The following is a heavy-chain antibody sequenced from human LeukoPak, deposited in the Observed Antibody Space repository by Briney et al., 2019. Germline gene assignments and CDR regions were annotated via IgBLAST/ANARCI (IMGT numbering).Heavy chain of an antibody. CDR2: ISYSGGT. V-gene: IGHV4-59*08. CDR1: GGSISRHY. D-gene: IGHD4-17*01. CDR3: ARLLNNDNAGDPDTFDM. J-gene: IGHJ3*02. Sequence: SETLSLTCSASGGSISRHYWSWIRQPPGKGLEWTAYISYSGGTRYNPSFQSRVTISLDTSKTHFSLKLTSVTAADTAMYYCARLLNNDNAGDPDTFDMWGPGTMVTVSS.